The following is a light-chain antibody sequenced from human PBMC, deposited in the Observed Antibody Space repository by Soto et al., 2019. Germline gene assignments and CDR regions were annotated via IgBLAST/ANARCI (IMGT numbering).Light chain of an antibody. J-gene: IGLJ2*01. CDR2: EGS. CDR1: SNNVGSYNL. V-gene: IGLV2-23*01. Sequence: QSALTQPASVSGSPGQSITISCTGTSNNVGSYNLVSWYQQHPGKDPKLMIYEGSKRPSGLSNRFSGSKSGNTASLTISGLQAEDEADYYCCSYAGSGILLFGGGTKLTVL. CDR3: CSYAGSGILL.